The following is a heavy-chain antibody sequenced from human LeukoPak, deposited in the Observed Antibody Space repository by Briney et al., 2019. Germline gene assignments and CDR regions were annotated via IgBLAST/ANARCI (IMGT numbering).Heavy chain of an antibody. CDR1: GGSISSSSYY. J-gene: IGHJ4*02. CDR2: IYYSGST. Sequence: SETLSLTCTVSGGSISSSSYYWGWIRQPPGKGLEWIGSIYYSGSTYYNPSLKSRVTISVDTSKNQFSLKLSSVTAADTAVYYCARGRLNYYFDYWGQGTLVTVSS. CDR3: ARGRLNYYFDY. V-gene: IGHV4-39*07. D-gene: IGHD1-1*01.